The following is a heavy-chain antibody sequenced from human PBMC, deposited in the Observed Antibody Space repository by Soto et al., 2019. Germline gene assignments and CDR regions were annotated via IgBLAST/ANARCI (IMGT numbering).Heavy chain of an antibody. J-gene: IGHJ1*01. CDR3: VTVAAAGIIYFQH. V-gene: IGHV4-39*01. CDR1: GGSISSSSYY. D-gene: IGHD6-13*01. Sequence: QLQLQESGPGLVKPSETLSLTCTVSGGSISSSSYYWGWIRQPPGKGLEWIGSIYYSGSTYYNPSLKSRVTISVDTSKNQFSLKLSSVTAADTAVYYCVTVAAAGIIYFQHWGQGTLVTVSS. CDR2: IYYSGST.